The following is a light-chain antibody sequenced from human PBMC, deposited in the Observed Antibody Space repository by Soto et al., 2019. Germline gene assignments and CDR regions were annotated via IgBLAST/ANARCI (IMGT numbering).Light chain of an antibody. CDR3: QQYESSWT. Sequence: EIVLTQSPGTLSLSPGERATLSCRASQSISSTFLAWYQHKPGQAPKVVIYGASGRATGIPDRFSGSGSGTDFTLTISRLEPEDFAVYYCQQYESSWTFGQGTKVEMK. CDR1: QSISSTF. CDR2: GAS. J-gene: IGKJ1*01. V-gene: IGKV3-20*01.